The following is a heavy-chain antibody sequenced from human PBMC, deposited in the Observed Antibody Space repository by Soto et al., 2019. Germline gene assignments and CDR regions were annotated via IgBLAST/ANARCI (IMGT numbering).Heavy chain of an antibody. J-gene: IGHJ4*02. CDR1: GFKFRDYA. Sequence: GESLRLTCTPSGFKFRDYAMSWVRQAPGKGLEWVSAIHSSGGSTYYADPVQDRFTISRDNSKNTLFLQMNNLRAEATAMYYYAYELLPGGTYGFFDYGGPGTLVTVS. CDR3: AYELLPGGTYGFFDY. D-gene: IGHD1-26*01. V-gene: IGHV3-23*01. CDR2: IHSSGGST.